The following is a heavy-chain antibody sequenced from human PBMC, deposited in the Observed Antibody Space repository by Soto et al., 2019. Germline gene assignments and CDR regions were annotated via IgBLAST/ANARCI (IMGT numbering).Heavy chain of an antibody. CDR3: ARGRYGDY. D-gene: IGHD1-1*01. J-gene: IGHJ4*02. V-gene: IGHV1-18*01. Sequence: QVHLVQSGAEVKKPGASVKVSCKGSGYGFTTYGITWVRQAPGQGLEWMAWISAHNGNTNYAQKLQGRVTVTRDTSTSPAYMETRSLRSDATAVYYCARGRYGDYWGQGALVTVSS. CDR2: ISAHNGNT. CDR1: GYGFTTYG.